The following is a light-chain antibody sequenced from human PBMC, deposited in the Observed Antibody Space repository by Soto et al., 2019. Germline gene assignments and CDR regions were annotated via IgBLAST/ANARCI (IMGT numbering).Light chain of an antibody. CDR2: AAS. J-gene: IGKJ2*01. V-gene: IGKV1-39*01. CDR1: QDIGVF. Sequence: DIQMTQSPSSLSASVGDRVTITCRASQDIGVFLNWYQQKPGKAPKCLIYAASNLESRVPSRFSGSGSGTDFNFTISSLQFDDLATYYCQQTYNTPRTSGQGTKVDIK. CDR3: QQTYNTPRT.